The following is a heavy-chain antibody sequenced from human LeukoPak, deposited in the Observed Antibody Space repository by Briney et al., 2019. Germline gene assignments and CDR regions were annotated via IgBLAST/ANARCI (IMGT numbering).Heavy chain of an antibody. Sequence: SVKVSCKASGGTFSSYAISWVRQAPGQGLEWMGRIIPIFGIANYAQKFQGRATITADKFTSTAYMELRSLRSEDTAVYYCASEYCSSTSCLGNYYYGMDVWGQGTTVTVSS. CDR3: ASEYCSSTSCLGNYYYGMDV. D-gene: IGHD2-2*01. CDR2: IIPIFGIA. CDR1: GGTFSSYA. V-gene: IGHV1-69*04. J-gene: IGHJ6*02.